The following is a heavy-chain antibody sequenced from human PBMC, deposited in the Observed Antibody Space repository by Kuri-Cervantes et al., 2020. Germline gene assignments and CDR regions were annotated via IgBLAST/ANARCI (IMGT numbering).Heavy chain of an antibody. V-gene: IGHV3-7*01. CDR1: GFPFSSYW. Sequence: GESLKISCAASGFPFSSYWMSWVRQAPGKGLEWVANIKQDGSEKYYVDSVKGRFTISRDNAKNSLYLQMNSLRAEDTAVYYCARYLGYSGYGYFDYWGQGTLVTVSS. CDR3: ARYLGYSGYGYFDY. D-gene: IGHD5-12*01. J-gene: IGHJ4*02. CDR2: IKQDGSEK.